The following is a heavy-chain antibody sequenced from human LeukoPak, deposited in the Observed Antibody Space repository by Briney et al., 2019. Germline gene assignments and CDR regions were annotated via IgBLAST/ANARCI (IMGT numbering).Heavy chain of an antibody. CDR1: GYTFNAYY. J-gene: IGHJ4*02. Sequence: ASVKVSCKPSGYTFNAYYMHWVRQAPGQGLEWVGWIDPKTGNTRYAQKFQGRVTITRDTPIGTVYMELSSLKSGDTAVYYCASEAFCASGNCYLQRVASWGPGTLVTVSS. D-gene: IGHD3-22*01. V-gene: IGHV1-2*02. CDR2: IDPKTGNT. CDR3: ASEAFCASGNCYLQRVAS.